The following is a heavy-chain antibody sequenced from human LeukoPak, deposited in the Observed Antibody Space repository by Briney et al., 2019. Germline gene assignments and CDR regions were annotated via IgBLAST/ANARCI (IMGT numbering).Heavy chain of an antibody. Sequence: GGTLRLSCAASGFTFSSYGMSWVRQAPGEGLEWVSAISGSGGSTYYADSVKGRFTISRDNSKNTLYLQMNSLRAEDTAVYYCAKDRLGAHDYWGQGTLVTVSS. D-gene: IGHD6-6*01. CDR2: ISGSGGST. V-gene: IGHV3-23*01. CDR1: GFTFSSYG. CDR3: AKDRLGAHDY. J-gene: IGHJ4*02.